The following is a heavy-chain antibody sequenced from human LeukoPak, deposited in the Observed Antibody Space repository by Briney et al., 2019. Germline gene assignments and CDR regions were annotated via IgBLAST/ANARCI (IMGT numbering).Heavy chain of an antibody. Sequence: GGSLRLSCAASGFTISKYWMLWLRQAPGKGLESVSRINTEGTVTTYADSVKGRFTVSRDNADNTMLLQMNSVRHEDTAVYYCANKKWLAPPPDSWGQGTPVTVSS. V-gene: IGHV3-74*01. J-gene: IGHJ4*02. CDR1: GFTISKYW. CDR2: INTEGTVT. CDR3: ANKKWLAPPPDS. D-gene: IGHD6-19*01.